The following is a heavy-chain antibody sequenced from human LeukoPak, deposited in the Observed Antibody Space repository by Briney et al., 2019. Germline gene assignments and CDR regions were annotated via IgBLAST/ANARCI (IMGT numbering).Heavy chain of an antibody. Sequence: PGGSLRLSCAASGFTFSSYWMGWVRQAPGKGLEWVANIKQDGSEKYYVDSVKGRFTISRDNAKNSLYLQMNSLRAEDTAVYYCARDLSVDTAMVPSNWFDPWGQGTLVTVSS. CDR1: GFTFSSYW. D-gene: IGHD5-18*01. V-gene: IGHV3-7*01. CDR2: IKQDGSEK. J-gene: IGHJ5*02. CDR3: ARDLSVDTAMVPSNWFDP.